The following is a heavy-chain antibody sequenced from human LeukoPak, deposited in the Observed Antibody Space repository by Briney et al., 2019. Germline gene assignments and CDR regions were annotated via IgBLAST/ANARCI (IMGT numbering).Heavy chain of an antibody. CDR3: ARAILTGYPMGGWFDP. D-gene: IGHD3-9*01. J-gene: IGHJ5*02. Sequence: SETLSLTCTVSGGSISSGDYYWSWIRQPPGKGLEWVGDIYYSGSTYYNPSLKSRVTISVDTSKNQFSLKLSSVTAADTAVYYCARAILTGYPMGGWFDPWGQGTLVTVSS. CDR2: IYYSGST. V-gene: IGHV4-30-4*08. CDR1: GGSISSGDYY.